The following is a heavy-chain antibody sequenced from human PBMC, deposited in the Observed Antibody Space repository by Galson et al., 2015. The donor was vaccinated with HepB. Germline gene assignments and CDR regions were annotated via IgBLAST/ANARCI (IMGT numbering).Heavy chain of an antibody. CDR1: GFTFSSYG. J-gene: IGHJ6*02. V-gene: IGHV3-30*18. CDR3: AKDRGEYQPSYYYYGTDV. Sequence: SLRLSCAASGFTFSSYGMHWVRQAPGKGLEWVAVISYDGSNKYYADSVKGRFTISRDNSKNTLYLQMNSLRAEDTAVYYCAKDRGEYQPSYYYYGTDVWGQGTTATVSS. CDR2: ISYDGSNK. D-gene: IGHD2-2*01.